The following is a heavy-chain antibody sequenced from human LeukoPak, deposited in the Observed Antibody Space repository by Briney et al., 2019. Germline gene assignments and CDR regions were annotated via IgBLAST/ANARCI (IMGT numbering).Heavy chain of an antibody. Sequence: PSETLSLTCTVSGGSISSYYWSWIRQPPGKGLEWIGYIYYSGSTNYNPSLKSRVTISVDTSKNQFSLKLTSVTAADTAVYYCARGRAYGAGVRGYYYFIDVWGKGTTVTVSS. CDR2: IYYSGST. D-gene: IGHD3-10*01. CDR1: GGSISSYY. V-gene: IGHV4-59*12. J-gene: IGHJ6*03. CDR3: ARGRAYGAGVRGYYYFIDV.